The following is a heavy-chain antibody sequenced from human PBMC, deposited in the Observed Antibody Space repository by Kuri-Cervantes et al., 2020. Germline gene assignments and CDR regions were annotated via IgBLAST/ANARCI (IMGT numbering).Heavy chain of an antibody. D-gene: IGHD3-10*01. CDR2: ISYDGSNK. V-gene: IGHV3-30*03. J-gene: IGHJ4*02. Sequence: GGSLKISCAASGFTFSSYGMHWVRQAPGKGLEWVAVISYDGSNKYYADSVKGRFTISRDNAKNSMYLQMNSLRGEDTAVYYCVRVGGSSAHFDYWGQGTLVTVSS. CDR3: VRVGGSSAHFDY. CDR1: GFTFSSYG.